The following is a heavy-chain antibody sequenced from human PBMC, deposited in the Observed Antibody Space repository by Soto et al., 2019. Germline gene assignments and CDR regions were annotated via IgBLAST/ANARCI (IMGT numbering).Heavy chain of an antibody. V-gene: IGHV3-30*18. CDR1: GGTCVDYG. CDR3: AKDLSPLDCTNGVRYYYSGTAV. Sequence: SIRVWWGAAGGTCVDYGGRWVRQAPGKGLDWVAVISYYGSNKYYADSVKGRFTIYRDNSKNTLYLQMNSLRAEDTAVYYCAKDLSPLDCTNGVRYYYSGTAVRGHRTTVPVS. J-gene: IGHJ6*02. CDR2: ISYYGSNK. D-gene: IGHD2-8*01.